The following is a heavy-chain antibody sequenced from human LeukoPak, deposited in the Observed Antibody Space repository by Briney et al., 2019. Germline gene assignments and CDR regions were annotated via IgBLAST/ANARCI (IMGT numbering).Heavy chain of an antibody. Sequence: GGSLRLSCAASGFTVSSNYMSWVRQAPGKGLEWVSSISSSSSYIYYADSVKGRFTISRDNAKNSLYLQMNSLRAEDTAVYYCAREGRARSYFDYWGQGTLVTVSS. CDR1: GFTVSSNY. J-gene: IGHJ4*02. CDR2: ISSSSSYI. D-gene: IGHD1-14*01. V-gene: IGHV3-21*01. CDR3: AREGRARSYFDY.